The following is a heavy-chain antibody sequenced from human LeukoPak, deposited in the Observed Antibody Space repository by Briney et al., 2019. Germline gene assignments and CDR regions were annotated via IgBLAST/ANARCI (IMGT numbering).Heavy chain of an antibody. Sequence: PGGSLRLSCAASGFTFSSYAMHWVRQAPGKGLEWVAFIRYDGSNKYYADSVKGRFTISRDNSKNTLYLQMNSLRAEDTAVYYCAKAPSAYYYDSSGPMGLDYWGQGTLVTVSS. CDR3: AKAPSAYYYDSSGPMGLDY. J-gene: IGHJ4*02. V-gene: IGHV3-30*02. CDR2: IRYDGSNK. D-gene: IGHD3-22*01. CDR1: GFTFSSYA.